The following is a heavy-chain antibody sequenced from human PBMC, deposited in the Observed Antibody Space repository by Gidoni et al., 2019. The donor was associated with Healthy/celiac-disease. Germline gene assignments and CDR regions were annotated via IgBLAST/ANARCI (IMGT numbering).Heavy chain of an antibody. CDR1: GFTFSSYG. J-gene: IGHJ6*02. Sequence: QVQLVESGGGVVQPGRSLRLSCAASGFTFSSYGMHWVRQAPGKGLGWVAVIWYDGSNKYYADSVKGRFTISRDNSKNTLYLQMNSLRAEDTAVYYCARDYYDSSGYVYYYGMDVWGQGTTVTVSS. CDR3: ARDYYDSSGYVYYYGMDV. V-gene: IGHV3-33*01. CDR2: IWYDGSNK. D-gene: IGHD3-22*01.